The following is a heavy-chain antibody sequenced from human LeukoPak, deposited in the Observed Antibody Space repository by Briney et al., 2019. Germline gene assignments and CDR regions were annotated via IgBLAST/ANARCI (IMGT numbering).Heavy chain of an antibody. Sequence: SETLSLTCTVSGGSISSGSYYWSWIRQPAGKGLEWIGRIYTSGSTNYNPSLKSRVTISVDTSKNQFSLKLSSVTAADTAVYYCASGGWHRPWYFDLWGRGTLVTVSS. CDR1: GGSISSGSYY. CDR2: IYTSGST. V-gene: IGHV4-61*02. D-gene: IGHD6-19*01. CDR3: ASGGWHRPWYFDL. J-gene: IGHJ2*01.